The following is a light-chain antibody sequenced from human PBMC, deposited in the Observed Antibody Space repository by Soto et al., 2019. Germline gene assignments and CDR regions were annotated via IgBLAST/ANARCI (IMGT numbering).Light chain of an antibody. CDR1: SSNIGAGYD. J-gene: IGLJ1*01. CDR2: GNS. V-gene: IGLV1-40*01. Sequence: QSVLTQPPSVSGAPGQRVTISCTGSSSNIGAGYDVHWYQQLPGTAPKLLIYGNSNRPSGVPDRFSGSKSSTSASLAITGLQAEDEADYYCQSYDSSLSPYVFGTGTKVTVL. CDR3: QSYDSSLSPYV.